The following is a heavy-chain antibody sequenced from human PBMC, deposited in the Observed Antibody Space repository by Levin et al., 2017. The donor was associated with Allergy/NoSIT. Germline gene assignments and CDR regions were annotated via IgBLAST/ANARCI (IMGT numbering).Heavy chain of an antibody. CDR3: ARDRIIVSGGNDYYYGMDV. J-gene: IGHJ6*02. V-gene: IGHV4-61*01. Sequence: SQTLSLTCSVPGGSVSSGTYYWSWIRRPPGKGLEWIGYISYRGVTRYNPPLKSRVTISVDTSKNEFSLKVTSVTAADTAVYYCARDRIIVSGGNDYYYGMDVWGQGTTVIVSS. D-gene: IGHD5/OR15-5a*01. CDR2: ISYRGVT. CDR1: GGSVSSGTYY.